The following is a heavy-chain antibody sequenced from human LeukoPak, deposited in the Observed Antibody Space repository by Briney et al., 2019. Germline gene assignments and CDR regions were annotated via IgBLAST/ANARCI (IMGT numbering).Heavy chain of an antibody. CDR1: GYTFTSYG. J-gene: IGHJ5*02. CDR2: ISAYNGNT. V-gene: IGHV1-18*01. CDR3: ARIRSGEGYCSSTSCQGRHWFDP. D-gene: IGHD2-2*01. Sequence: ASVKVSCKASGYTFTSYGISWVRQAPGQGLEWMGWISAYNGNTNYAQKLQGGVTMTTDTSTSTAYMELRSLRSDDTAVYYCARIRSGEGYCSSTSCQGRHWFDPWGQGTLVTVSS.